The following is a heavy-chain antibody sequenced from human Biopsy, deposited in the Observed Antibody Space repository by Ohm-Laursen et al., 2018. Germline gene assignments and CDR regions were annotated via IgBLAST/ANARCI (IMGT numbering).Heavy chain of an antibody. CDR2: NIPILGTG. D-gene: IGHD1-26*01. J-gene: IGHJ4*02. CDR1: GGTFSNYG. Sequence: SVKVSCKAPGGTFSNYGVNWVRQAPGQGLEWLGGNIPILGTGNYAQKFQDRVTITADESTSTAYMELSSLRSDDTAVYYCARDALGGGSYRFFYWGQGSLVTVSS. CDR3: ARDALGGGSYRFFY. V-gene: IGHV1-69*13.